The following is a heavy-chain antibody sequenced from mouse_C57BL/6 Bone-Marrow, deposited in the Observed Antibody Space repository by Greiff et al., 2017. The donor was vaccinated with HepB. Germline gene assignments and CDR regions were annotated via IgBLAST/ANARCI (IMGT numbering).Heavy chain of an antibody. J-gene: IGHJ2*01. V-gene: IGHV7-3*01. CDR2: IRNKANGYTT. CDR1: GFTFTDYY. CDR3: ARTAQGVDY. D-gene: IGHD3-2*02. Sequence: EVPLVESGGGLVQPGGSLSLSCAASGFTFTDYYMSWVRQPPGKALEWLGFIRNKANGYTTEYSASVTGRFTISRDNSQSILYRQMNALRAEDSATYYCARTAQGVDYWGQGTTLTVSS.